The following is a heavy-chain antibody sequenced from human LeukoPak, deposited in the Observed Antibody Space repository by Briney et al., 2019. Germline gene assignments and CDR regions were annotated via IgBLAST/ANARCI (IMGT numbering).Heavy chain of an antibody. CDR1: GYTFTSYG. D-gene: IGHD5-18*01. V-gene: IGHV1-18*04. Sequence: ASVKVSCKASGYTFTSYGISWVRQAPGQGLEWMGWISAYNGNTNYAQKLRGRVTMTTDTSTSTAYMELRSLRSDDTAVYYCARDPRGYSSHDYWGQGTLVTVSS. J-gene: IGHJ4*02. CDR3: ARDPRGYSSHDY. CDR2: ISAYNGNT.